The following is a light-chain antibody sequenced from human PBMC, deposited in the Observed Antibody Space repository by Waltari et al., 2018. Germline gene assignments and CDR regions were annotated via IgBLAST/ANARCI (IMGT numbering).Light chain of an antibody. CDR1: QSVSNNF. Sequence: EIVLTQSPGTLSLSPGERATLSCRASQSVSNNFLNWYQQKPGEAPRLLIYGASSRATGIPDRFSGSGSRTDFTLTISRLDPEDFAVYYWQQYDSIVLTFGGGTKVEI. CDR3: QQYDSIVLT. V-gene: IGKV3-20*01. J-gene: IGKJ4*01. CDR2: GAS.